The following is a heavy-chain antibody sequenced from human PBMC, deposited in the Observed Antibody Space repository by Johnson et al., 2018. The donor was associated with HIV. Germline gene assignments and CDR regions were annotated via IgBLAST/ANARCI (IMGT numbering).Heavy chain of an antibody. J-gene: IGHJ3*02. CDR1: GFTFSTYT. CDR3: AREKIRAFDI. CDR2: ISYDGSNK. V-gene: IGHV3-30*09. Sequence: QVQLVESGGGVVQPGRSLRLSCAASGFTFSTYTMHWVRQAPGKGLEWVTVISYDGSNKYYADSVKGRFAISRDNSKNTLYLQMNSLRAEDTAVYYCAREKIRAFDIWDQGTMVTVSS.